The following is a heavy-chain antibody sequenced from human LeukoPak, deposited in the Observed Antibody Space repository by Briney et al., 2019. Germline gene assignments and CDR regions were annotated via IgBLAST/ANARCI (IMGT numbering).Heavy chain of an antibody. CDR3: AIRIAAAGAFDY. D-gene: IGHD6-13*01. Sequence: SETLSLTCTVSGGSISSYYWSWIRQPPGKGLEWSGYIYYSGSTNYNPSLKRRVTISVDTSKNQFSLKLSSVTAADTAVYYCAIRIAAAGAFDYWGQGTLVTVSS. V-gene: IGHV4-59*01. CDR2: IYYSGST. CDR1: GGSISSYY. J-gene: IGHJ4*02.